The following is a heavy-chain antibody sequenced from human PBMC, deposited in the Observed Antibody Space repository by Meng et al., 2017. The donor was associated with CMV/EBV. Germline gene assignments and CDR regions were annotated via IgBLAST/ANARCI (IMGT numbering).Heavy chain of an antibody. Sequence: ASVKVSCKASGYTFTGYYMHWVRQAPGQGLEWMGWINPNSGGTNYAQKSQGRVTMTRDTSISTAYMELSRLRSDDTAVYYCARDLHDCSSTSCYRYYYYYYGMDVWGQGTTVTVSS. CDR1: GYTFTGYY. D-gene: IGHD2-2*01. CDR2: INPNSGGT. CDR3: ARDLHDCSSTSCYRYYYYYYGMDV. V-gene: IGHV1-2*02. J-gene: IGHJ6*02.